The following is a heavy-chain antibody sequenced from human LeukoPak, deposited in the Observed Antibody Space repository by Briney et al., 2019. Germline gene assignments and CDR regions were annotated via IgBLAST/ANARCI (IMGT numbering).Heavy chain of an antibody. Sequence: SETLSLTCTVSGCSISSYYWSWIRQPPGKELQWRGYIYYSRSTNYNTSLKSRVTISVDTSKTQFSLKLSSVTAADTAVYYCARVICSGGSCYSGPFDPWGQGTLVTVSS. CDR3: ARVICSGGSCYSGPFDP. CDR1: GCSISSYY. J-gene: IGHJ5*02. D-gene: IGHD2-15*01. CDR2: IYYSRST. V-gene: IGHV4-59*01.